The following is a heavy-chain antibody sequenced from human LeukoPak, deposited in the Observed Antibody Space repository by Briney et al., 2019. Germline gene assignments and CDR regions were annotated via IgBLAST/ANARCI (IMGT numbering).Heavy chain of an antibody. D-gene: IGHD6-19*01. CDR1: GFTFSSYE. CDR2: ISDSGGST. V-gene: IGHV3-23*01. Sequence: GGSLRLSCAASGFTFSSYEMSWVRQAPGQGLEWVSAISDSGGSTYYADSVKGRFTISRDNSKNTLYLQMNSLRAEDTAVYYCAKQDIRSSAWYDWGQGTLVTVSS. J-gene: IGHJ4*02. CDR3: AKQDIRSSAWYD.